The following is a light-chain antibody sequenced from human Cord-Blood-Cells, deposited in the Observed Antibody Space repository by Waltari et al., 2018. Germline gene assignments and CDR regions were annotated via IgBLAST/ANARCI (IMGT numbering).Light chain of an antibody. CDR1: PSISSY. Sequence: DIQITQSPSSPSASVGDRVTITCRASPSISSYLNWYQQKPGKAPKLLIYAASSLQSGVPSRFSGSGSGTDFTLTISSLQPEDFATYYCQQSYSTPWTFGQGTKVEIK. CDR2: AAS. J-gene: IGKJ1*01. CDR3: QQSYSTPWT. V-gene: IGKV1-39*01.